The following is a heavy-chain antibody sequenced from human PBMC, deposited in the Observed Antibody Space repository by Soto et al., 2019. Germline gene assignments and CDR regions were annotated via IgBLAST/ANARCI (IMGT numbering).Heavy chain of an antibody. CDR3: ARITGRHLDY. J-gene: IGHJ4*02. Sequence: SETLSLTCTVSSGSISVTNVFWGWVRQPPGKGLEWIGNVDYSGTAYFSPSLATRVTFHVDTSKNQFSLTLYSVTAADTAVYYCARITGRHLDYWGQGILVTVSS. CDR2: VDYSGTA. CDR1: SGSISVTNVF. V-gene: IGHV4-39*01. D-gene: IGHD1-20*01.